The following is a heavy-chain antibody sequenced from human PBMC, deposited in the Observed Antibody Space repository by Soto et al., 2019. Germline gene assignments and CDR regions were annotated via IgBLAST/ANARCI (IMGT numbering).Heavy chain of an antibody. D-gene: IGHD6-13*01. CDR3: ARARPVRSWQAYYDVMDV. J-gene: IGHJ6*02. Sequence: PGESLKISCKGSAYSFTSYWIGWVRQMPGKGLEWMGIIYPGDSDTRYSPSFQGQVTISADKSISTAYLQWSSLKASDTAMYYCARARPVRSWQAYYDVMDVWGQGTTVIGSS. V-gene: IGHV5-51*01. CDR1: AYSFTSYW. CDR2: IYPGDSDT.